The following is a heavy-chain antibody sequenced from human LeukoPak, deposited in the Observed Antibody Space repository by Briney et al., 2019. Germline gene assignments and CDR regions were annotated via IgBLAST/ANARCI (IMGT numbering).Heavy chain of an antibody. V-gene: IGHV3-66*02. D-gene: IGHD3-10*01. J-gene: IGHJ4*02. Sequence: GGSLRLSCAASGFTVSPDNMSWVRQVPGKGLEWVSLVYSGNDGTNYADSVRGRFTISRDDSKNMVYLQMNNLRLEDAAVYYCTKRSRGYYDYCGQGTLVTVSS. CDR2: VYSGNDGT. CDR3: TKRSRGYYDY. CDR1: GFTVSPDN.